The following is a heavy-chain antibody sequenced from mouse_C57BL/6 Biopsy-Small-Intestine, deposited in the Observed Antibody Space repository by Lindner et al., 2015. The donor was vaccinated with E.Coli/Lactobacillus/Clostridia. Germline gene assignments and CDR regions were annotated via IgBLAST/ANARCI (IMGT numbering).Heavy chain of an antibody. Sequence: VQLQESGGGLVKPGGSLKLSCAASGFTFSDYGMNWVRQAPEKGLEWVAYISSGSSSVYYADTVKGRFTISRDSAKNTLFLQMTSLRSEDTAIYFCARPYYYAMDYWGQGTSVTVSS. CDR2: ISSGSSSV. CDR1: GFTFSDYG. V-gene: IGHV5-17*01. J-gene: IGHJ4*01. CDR3: ARPYYYAMDY.